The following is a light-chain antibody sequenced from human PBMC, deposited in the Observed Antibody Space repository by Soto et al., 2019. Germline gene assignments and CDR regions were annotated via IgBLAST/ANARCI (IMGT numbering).Light chain of an antibody. J-gene: IGKJ5*01. CDR3: QQYKYWPIT. V-gene: IGKV3-15*01. Sequence: EIVMTQSPGTLSVSTGERATLSCRASHSITSKLAWYQQKPGQAPKLLIYDSSTRATVIPARFSGSGSGTEFTLTISSLQSEDFAVYYCQQYKYWPITFGQGTRLEVK. CDR2: DSS. CDR1: HSITSK.